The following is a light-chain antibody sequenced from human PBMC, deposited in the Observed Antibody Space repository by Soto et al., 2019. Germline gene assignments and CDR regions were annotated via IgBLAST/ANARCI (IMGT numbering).Light chain of an antibody. CDR3: AAWDDSLSGVV. CDR2: RNN. J-gene: IGLJ3*02. Sequence: QPVLTQPPSASGTPGQRVTISCSGSSSNLGSNFVFWYQQLPGAAPKLLISRNNERPSGVPARFSGSKSGTSASLAISGLRSEDEADYHCAAWDDSLSGVVFGGGTKVTVL. V-gene: IGLV1-47*01. CDR1: SSNLGSNF.